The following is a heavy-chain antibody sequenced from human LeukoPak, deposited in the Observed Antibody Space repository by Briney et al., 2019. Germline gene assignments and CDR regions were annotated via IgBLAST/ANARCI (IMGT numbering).Heavy chain of an antibody. CDR2: IIPIFGTA. J-gene: IGHJ4*02. CDR3: ARGLKSRAAGTIDY. CDR1: GGTFSSYA. V-gene: IGHV1-69*05. Sequence: SVKVSCKASGGTFSSYAISWVRQAPGQGLEWMGGIIPIFGTANYAQKFQGRVTITTDESTSTAYMELRSLRSDDTAVYYCARGLKSRAAGTIDYWGQGTLVTVSS. D-gene: IGHD6-13*01.